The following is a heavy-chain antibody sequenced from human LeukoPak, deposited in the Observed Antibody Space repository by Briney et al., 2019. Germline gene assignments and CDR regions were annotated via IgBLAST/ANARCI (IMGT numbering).Heavy chain of an antibody. D-gene: IGHD2-21*01. CDR3: ARDPDILLGVNFDY. CDR1: GVTFSSYG. Sequence: GGSLRLSCEASGVTFSSYGVNWVRQAPGKGLEWISLISSSRDTTYYVDSVKGRFTISRDNAQNSLYLQMHSLRAEDTAVYYCARDPDILLGVNFDYWGQGALVIVSS. V-gene: IGHV3-21*06. J-gene: IGHJ4*02. CDR2: ISSSRDTT.